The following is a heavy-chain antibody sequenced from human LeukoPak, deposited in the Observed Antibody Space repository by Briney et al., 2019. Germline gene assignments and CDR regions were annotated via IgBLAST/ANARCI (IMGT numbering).Heavy chain of an antibody. V-gene: IGHV3-23*01. Sequence: SGGSLRLSCAASGFTFSDYYMSWIRQAPGKGLEWVSAISGSGGSTYYADSVKGRFTISRDNSKNTLYLQMNSLRAEDTAVYYCAKDTYYYGSGSPGDYWGQGTLVTVSS. CDR2: ISGSGGST. CDR3: AKDTYYYGSGSPGDY. J-gene: IGHJ4*02. CDR1: GFTFSDYY. D-gene: IGHD3-10*01.